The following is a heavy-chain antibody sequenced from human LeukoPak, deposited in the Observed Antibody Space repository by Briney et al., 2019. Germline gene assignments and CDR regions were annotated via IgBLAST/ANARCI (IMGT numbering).Heavy chain of an antibody. CDR2: ISGSGGST. CDR3: AKDMRRYCSGGSCYYFDY. D-gene: IGHD2-15*01. V-gene: IGHV3-23*01. Sequence: GGSLRLSCAASGFTFSSYAMSWVRQAPGKGLEWVSAISGSGGSTYYADSVKGRFTISRDNAKNSLYLQMNSLRAEDTALYYCAKDMRRYCSGGSCYYFDYWGQGTLVTVSS. J-gene: IGHJ4*02. CDR1: GFTFSSYA.